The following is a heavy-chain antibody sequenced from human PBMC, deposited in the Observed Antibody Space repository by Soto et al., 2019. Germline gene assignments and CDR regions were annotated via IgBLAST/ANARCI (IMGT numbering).Heavy chain of an antibody. V-gene: IGHV2-5*01. D-gene: IGHD6-19*01. Sequence: SGPTLVNPTQTLTLTCTFSGFSLSTSGVGVGWIRQPPGKALEWLALIYWNDDKRYSPSLKSRLTITKDTSKNQVVLTMTNMDPVDTDTYYCANTADTFLPPYSSGWDFDYWGQGTLVTVSS. CDR1: GFSLSTSGVG. CDR3: ANTADTFLPPYSSGWDFDY. J-gene: IGHJ4*02. CDR2: IYWNDDK.